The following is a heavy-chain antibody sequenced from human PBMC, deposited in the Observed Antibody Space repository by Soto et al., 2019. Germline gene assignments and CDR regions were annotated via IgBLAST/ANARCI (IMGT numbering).Heavy chain of an antibody. CDR1: GFTFSSYD. J-gene: IGHJ4*02. CDR3: ARGSPGLYYYGSGSYYKPPHFDY. D-gene: IGHD3-10*01. CDR2: IGTAGDT. Sequence: GGSLRLSCAASGFTFSSYDMHWVRQVTGKGLEWVSAIGTAGDTYYPGCVKGRFTISRENGKNSLYLQMNSLKAGDTAVYYCARGSPGLYYYGSGSYYKPPHFDYWGQGTLVTVSS. V-gene: IGHV3-13*01.